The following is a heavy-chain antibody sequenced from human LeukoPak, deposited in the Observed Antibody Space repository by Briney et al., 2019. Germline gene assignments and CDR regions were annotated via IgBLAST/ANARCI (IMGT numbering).Heavy chain of an antibody. D-gene: IGHD3-22*01. V-gene: IGHV3-48*01. Sequence: GGSLRLSCAASGFTFSSYRMNWVRQAPGKGLEWVSYISISSGSIYYADSVKGRFTISRDNAKNSLYLQMNSLRAEDTAVYYCARVVGVIGAFDIWGQGTMVTVSS. CDR2: ISISSGSI. CDR3: ARVVGVIGAFDI. J-gene: IGHJ3*02. CDR1: GFTFSSYR.